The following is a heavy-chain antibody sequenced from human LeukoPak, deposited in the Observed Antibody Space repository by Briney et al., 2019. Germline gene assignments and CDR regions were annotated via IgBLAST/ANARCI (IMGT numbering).Heavy chain of an antibody. D-gene: IGHD1-20*01. CDR1: GFTFSSYS. CDR3: ARDSIRERLTGTYNWFDP. V-gene: IGHV3-21*01. Sequence: GGSLRLSCAASGFTFSSYSMNWVRQAPGKGLEWFSSISSSSSYIYYADSVKGRFTISRDNAKNSLYLQMNSLRAEDTAVYYCARDSIRERLTGTYNWFDPWGQGTLVTVSS. J-gene: IGHJ5*02. CDR2: ISSSSSYI.